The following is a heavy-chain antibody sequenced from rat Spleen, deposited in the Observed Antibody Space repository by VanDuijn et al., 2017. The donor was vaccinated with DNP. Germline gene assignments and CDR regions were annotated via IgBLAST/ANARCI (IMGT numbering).Heavy chain of an antibody. J-gene: IGHJ2*01. V-gene: IGHV5-22*01. D-gene: IGHD4-3*01. CDR2: ISYDGGTT. CDR3: VRWYNSGFYFDY. CDR1: GFTFSNSA. Sequence: EVQVVESGGGLVQPKESLKISCAASGFTFSNSAMYWVRQAPAKGLEWVAYISYDGGTTYYGDSVRGRFTISRDNAKSTLYLQMNSLRFEDMATYYCVRWYNSGFYFDYWGQGVMVTVSS.